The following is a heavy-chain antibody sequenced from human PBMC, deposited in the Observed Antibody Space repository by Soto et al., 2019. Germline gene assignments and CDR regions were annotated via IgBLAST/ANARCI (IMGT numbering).Heavy chain of an antibody. CDR2: IDPSDSDT. V-gene: IGHV5-10-1*01. CDR3: ARHYSSSLYRAY. CDR1: GYSFTSYW. J-gene: IGHJ4*02. D-gene: IGHD4-4*01. Sequence: PGESLKISCKGSGYSFTSYWISWVRQMPGKGLEWMGMIDPSDSDTKYSPSFQGHVTISADKSMSSAYLQWSSLKASDAGMYYCARHYSSSLYRAYWGQGTQVTVSS.